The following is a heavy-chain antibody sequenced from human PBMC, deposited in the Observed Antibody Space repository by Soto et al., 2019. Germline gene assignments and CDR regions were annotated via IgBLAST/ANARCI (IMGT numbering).Heavy chain of an antibody. CDR3: ARDHFTYCSGGSCYRTGDAFDI. D-gene: IGHD2-15*01. J-gene: IGHJ3*02. Sequence: ASLKVSCKASGYTFTGYYMHWVRQAPGQGLEWMGWINPNSGGTNYAQKFQGWVTMTRDTSISTAYMELSRLRSDDTAVYYCARDHFTYCSGGSCYRTGDAFDIWGQGTMVTVSS. CDR2: INPNSGGT. CDR1: GYTFTGYY. V-gene: IGHV1-2*04.